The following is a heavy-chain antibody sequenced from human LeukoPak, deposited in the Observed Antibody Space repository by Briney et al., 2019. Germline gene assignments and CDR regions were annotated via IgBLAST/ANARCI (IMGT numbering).Heavy chain of an antibody. Sequence: PGESLRLSCAASGFTFSSYAMSWVRQAPGKGLEWVSAISGSGGSTYYADSVKGRFTISRDNSKNTLYLQMNSLRPEDTAVYYCAKLGEGGYSYDYLPYYFDHWGQGTLVTVSS. CDR2: ISGSGGST. V-gene: IGHV3-23*01. CDR3: AKLGEGGYSYDYLPYYFDH. D-gene: IGHD5-18*01. CDR1: GFTFSSYA. J-gene: IGHJ4*02.